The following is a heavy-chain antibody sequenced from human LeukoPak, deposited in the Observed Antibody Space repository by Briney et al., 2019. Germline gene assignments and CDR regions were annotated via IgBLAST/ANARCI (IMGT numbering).Heavy chain of an antibody. Sequence: ASVKVSCKASGYTFTSYYMHWVRQAPGQGLEWMGIINPSGGSTSYAQKFQGRVTMTRDTSTSTVYMELSSLRSEDTAVYYCARDITYYDFWSGYFIPAIGDYRGQGTLVTVSS. CDR1: GYTFTSYY. CDR3: ARDITYYDFWSGYFIPAIGDY. CDR2: INPSGGST. D-gene: IGHD3-3*01. V-gene: IGHV1-46*01. J-gene: IGHJ4*02.